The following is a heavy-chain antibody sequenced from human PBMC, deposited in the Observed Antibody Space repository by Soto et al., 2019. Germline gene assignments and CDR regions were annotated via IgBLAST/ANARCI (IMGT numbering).Heavy chain of an antibody. J-gene: IGHJ4*02. CDR1: GGSISPYY. V-gene: IGHV4-59*08. CDR3: ERRIVSTETFDY. CDR2: IYYAGTT. Sequence: PSETLSLTCTVSGGSISPYYWSWIRQPPGKGLEWVGYIYYAGTTSYNPSLKSRVTISLETSKSQFSLRLSSVTAADTAVYYCERRIVSTETFDYWGQGTLVTVSS. D-gene: IGHD5-12*01.